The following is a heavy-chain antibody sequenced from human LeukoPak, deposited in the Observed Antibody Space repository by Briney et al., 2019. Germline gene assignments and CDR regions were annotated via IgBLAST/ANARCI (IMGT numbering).Heavy chain of an antibody. D-gene: IGHD1-1*01. Sequence: SETLSLTCTVSDGSISSYYWSWIRQPPGKGLEWIGYIYYTGRTNYNPSLKSGVTILVYPSNTQFSLILSSVTAADTAVSYCARAATGTYGGFDYWGQGTLVTVSS. CDR2: IYYTGRT. CDR3: ARAATGTYGGFDY. CDR1: DGSISSYY. J-gene: IGHJ4*02. V-gene: IGHV4-59*01.